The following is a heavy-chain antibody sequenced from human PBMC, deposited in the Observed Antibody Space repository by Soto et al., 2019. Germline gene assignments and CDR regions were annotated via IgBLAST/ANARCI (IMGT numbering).Heavy chain of an antibody. V-gene: IGHV1-3*04. CDR3: ASGHCSGDCYSDY. Sequence: QVQLVQSGAEVKEPGASVKVSCKASGYTFTNYPMHWVRQAPGQGPEWLGWISTGNGNTKWSQKFQGRVTITWDTSATTTYMELSSLRSEDTAVYYCASGHCSGDCYSDYWGQGTLVTVSS. CDR2: ISTGNGNT. D-gene: IGHD2-21*02. CDR1: GYTFTNYP. J-gene: IGHJ4*02.